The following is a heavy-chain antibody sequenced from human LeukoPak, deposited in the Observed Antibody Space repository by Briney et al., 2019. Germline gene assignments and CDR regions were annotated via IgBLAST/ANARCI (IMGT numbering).Heavy chain of an antibody. Sequence: AGGSLRLSCAASGFTFSSYAMTWVRQAPGKGLEWVSSISSSSSYIYYADSVKGRFTISRDNAKNSLYLQMNSLRAEDTAVYYCARDSVSSIVVVTALPVRPYYFDYWGQGTLVTVSS. V-gene: IGHV3-21*01. J-gene: IGHJ4*02. D-gene: IGHD2-21*02. CDR2: ISSSSSYI. CDR1: GFTFSSYA. CDR3: ARDSVSSIVVVTALPVRPYYFDY.